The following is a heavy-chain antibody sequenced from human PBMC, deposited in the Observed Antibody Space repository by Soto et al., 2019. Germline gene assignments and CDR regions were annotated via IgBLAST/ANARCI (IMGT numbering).Heavy chain of an antibody. D-gene: IGHD3-22*01. CDR1: GGSFSGYY. CDR2: IDHSGYT. CDR3: ARGKDSSGYYY. Sequence: SETLSLTCAVYGGSFSGYYWNWIRQPPGKGLEWIGEIDHSGYTNYNPSLKSRVTISVDRSKNQFSLKLSSVTAADTAVYYCARGKDSSGYYYWGQGTPVTVSS. J-gene: IGHJ4*02. V-gene: IGHV4-34*01.